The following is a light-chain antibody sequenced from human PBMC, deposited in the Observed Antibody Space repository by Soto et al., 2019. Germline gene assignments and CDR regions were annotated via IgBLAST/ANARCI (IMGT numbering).Light chain of an antibody. CDR2: GAS. V-gene: IGKV3-15*01. Sequence: EVLMTQSPATLSVSPGERATLSCRASQSVRSSVAWYQQKPGQAPRLLIYGASTRATGIPARISGSGSGTEFTLTITSLQSEDFAVYYCQQYNNWPQTFGQGTKVEI. J-gene: IGKJ1*01. CDR1: QSVRSS. CDR3: QQYNNWPQT.